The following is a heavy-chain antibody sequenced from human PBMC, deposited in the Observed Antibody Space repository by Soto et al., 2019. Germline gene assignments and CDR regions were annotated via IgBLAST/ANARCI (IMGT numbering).Heavy chain of an antibody. CDR1: GYTFTSYG. Sequence: GASVKVSCKASGYTFTSYGISWVRQAPGQGLEWMGWISAYNGNTNYAQKLQGRVTMTTDTSTSTAYMELRSLRSDDTAVYYCAGLRRDGYNYKKGWFDPWGQGTLVTVSS. CDR3: AGLRRDGYNYKKGWFDP. V-gene: IGHV1-18*01. CDR2: ISAYNGNT. J-gene: IGHJ5*02. D-gene: IGHD5-12*01.